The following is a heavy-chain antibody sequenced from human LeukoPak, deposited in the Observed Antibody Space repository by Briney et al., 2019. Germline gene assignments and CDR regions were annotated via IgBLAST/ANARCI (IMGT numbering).Heavy chain of an antibody. J-gene: IGHJ5*02. V-gene: IGHV3-74*01. Sequence: PGGSLRLSCTASGFTFSGYWMHWVRQAPGKGLVWVSRINGDGSTTDYADSVKGRFTVSRDIAKNTLYLQMNSLRAEDTAVYYCARDLGSCTSTDCLNIWFDPWGQGTQVTVSS. CDR1: GFTFSGYW. CDR3: ARDLGSCTSTDCLNIWFDP. D-gene: IGHD2-2*01. CDR2: INGDGSTT.